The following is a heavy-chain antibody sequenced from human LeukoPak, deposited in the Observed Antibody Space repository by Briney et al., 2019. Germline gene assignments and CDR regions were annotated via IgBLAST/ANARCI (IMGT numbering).Heavy chain of an antibody. D-gene: IGHD6-19*01. V-gene: IGHV3-23*01. Sequence: GGSLRLSCAGSGFTFTHHALSWVRQAPGKGLEWVSTVSGSGSLKFYADSVKGRLTISRDNSENTLYLQMSGLSTEDTALYYCAKDRSTGFYYLDSWGQGTLVTVSS. CDR1: GFTFTHHA. CDR2: VSGSGSLK. J-gene: IGHJ4*02. CDR3: AKDRSTGFYYLDS.